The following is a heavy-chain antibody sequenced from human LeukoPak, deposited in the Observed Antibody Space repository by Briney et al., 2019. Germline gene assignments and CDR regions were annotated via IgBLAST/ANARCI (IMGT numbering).Heavy chain of an antibody. J-gene: IGHJ4*02. D-gene: IGHD2-2*01. CDR3: ARECCTRTTCYFDY. Sequence: SETLSLTCSVSGGSISSDYWSWIREPPEKGLEWVGYILYSGSTNYNPSSKSRLTISVDTSKNQFSLKLSSVTAADTAVYYCARECCTRTTCYFDYWGQGTLVTVSS. CDR2: ILYSGST. V-gene: IGHV4-59*01. CDR1: GGSISSDY.